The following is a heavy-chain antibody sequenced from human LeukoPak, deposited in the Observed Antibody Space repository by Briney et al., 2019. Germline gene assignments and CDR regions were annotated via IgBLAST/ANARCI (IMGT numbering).Heavy chain of an antibody. Sequence: ASVKVSCKASGYTFTSYGISWVRQAPGQGLEWMGWISAYNGNTNYAQKLQGRVTMTTDTSTSTAYMELRSLRSDDTAVYYCAREDNGGSCYCNWFDPWGQGTLVTVFS. V-gene: IGHV1-18*01. J-gene: IGHJ5*02. CDR2: ISAYNGNT. D-gene: IGHD2-15*01. CDR1: GYTFTSYG. CDR3: AREDNGGSCYCNWFDP.